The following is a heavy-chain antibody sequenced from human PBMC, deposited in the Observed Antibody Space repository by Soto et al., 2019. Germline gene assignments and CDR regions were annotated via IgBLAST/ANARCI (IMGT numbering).Heavy chain of an antibody. CDR1: GFTFSSYA. D-gene: IGHD2-2*01. Sequence: GGSLRLSCAASGFTFSSYAMSWVRQAPGKGLEWVSAISGSGGSTYYADSVKGRFTISRDNSKNTLYLQMNSLRAEDTAVYYCAKGGVVPAAILYYMDVWGKGTTVTVSS. CDR2: ISGSGGST. J-gene: IGHJ6*03. V-gene: IGHV3-23*01. CDR3: AKGGVVPAAILYYMDV.